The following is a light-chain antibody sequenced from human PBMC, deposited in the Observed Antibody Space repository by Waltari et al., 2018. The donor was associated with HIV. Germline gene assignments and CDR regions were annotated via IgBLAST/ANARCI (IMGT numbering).Light chain of an antibody. J-gene: IGLJ2*01. V-gene: IGLV3-21*04. Sequence: SYVLTQTPSVSLAPGTTARITCGVIYLGSKHVHWYQQKPGQAPVLVIYYDSDRPSGIPERFSGSNSGNTATLTISRVEAGDEADYYCQIWDSSLDHVLFGGGTKLTVL. CDR1: YLGSKH. CDR2: YDS. CDR3: QIWDSSLDHVL.